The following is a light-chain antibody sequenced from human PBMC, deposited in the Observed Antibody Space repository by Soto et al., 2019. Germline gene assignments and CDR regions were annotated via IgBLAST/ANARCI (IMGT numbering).Light chain of an antibody. J-gene: IGLJ2*01. V-gene: IGLV1-44*01. CDR2: GNN. CDR1: SSNIGSNT. CDR3: ATWDDSLNGRV. Sequence: QSVLTQPPSASGTPEQRVTISCSGSSSNIGSNTVNWYQRLPGTAPKLLIYGNNQPPSVVPDRFSGSKSGTSASLAISGLQYEEEADYYCATWDDSLNGRVFGGGTKLTVL.